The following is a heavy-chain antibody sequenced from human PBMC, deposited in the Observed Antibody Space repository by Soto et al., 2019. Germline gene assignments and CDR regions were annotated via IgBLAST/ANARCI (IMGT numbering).Heavy chain of an antibody. CDR3: ARAIGYCSSTSCFMDV. Sequence: LSLTCTVSGCSISSDYWSWILEPAGKGLKWIGRMYTSGSTNYNPPLKSRVTKSVHTSKNQFSLKLSSVTAAHTAVYYCARAIGYCSSTSCFMDVWGQGTTVTVSS. V-gene: IGHV4-4*07. J-gene: IGHJ6*02. D-gene: IGHD2-2*01. CDR2: MYTSGST. CDR1: GCSISSDY.